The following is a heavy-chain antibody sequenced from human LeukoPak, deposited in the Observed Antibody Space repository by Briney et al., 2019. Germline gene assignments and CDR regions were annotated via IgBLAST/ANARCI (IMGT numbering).Heavy chain of an antibody. CDR3: ATRGPSGSYCIDY. CDR1: GGSISSSTYY. J-gene: IGHJ4*02. CDR2: IYYSGST. Sequence: SETLSLTCTVSGGSISSSTYYWGWIRQPPGKGLEWIGSIYYSGSTYYNPSLKSRVTISVDTSKNQFSLKLSSVTAADTAVYYCATRGPSGSYCIDYWGQGTLVTVSS. V-gene: IGHV4-39*01. D-gene: IGHD1-26*01.